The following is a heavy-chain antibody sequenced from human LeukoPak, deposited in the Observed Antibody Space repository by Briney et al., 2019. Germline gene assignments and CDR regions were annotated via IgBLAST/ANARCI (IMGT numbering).Heavy chain of an antibody. J-gene: IGHJ4*02. D-gene: IGHD3-16*01. Sequence: KPSETLSLTCTVSGGSISSYYWSWIRQPPGKGLEWIGYISYSESTNYHPSLKSRVTISVDTSKNQFSLRLSSVTAADTAVYYCARGGYYDPPRDYWGQGTLVTVSS. CDR1: GGSISSYY. CDR2: ISYSEST. CDR3: ARGGYYDPPRDY. V-gene: IGHV4-59*01.